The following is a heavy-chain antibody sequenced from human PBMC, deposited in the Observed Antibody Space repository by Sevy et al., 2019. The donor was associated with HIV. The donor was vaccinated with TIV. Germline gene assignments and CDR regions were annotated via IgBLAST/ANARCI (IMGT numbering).Heavy chain of an antibody. CDR1: GFTFSSYW. Sequence: GGSLRLSCAASGFTFSSYWMSWVRQAPGKGLEWVANIKQDGSEKYYVDSVKGRFTISRDNAKNSLYLQMNSLRAEDTALYYCGEEGEWYYDFWGGYYTVYYYTVWTSGAKGPRSPSP. D-gene: IGHD3-3*01. CDR2: IKQDGSEK. V-gene: IGHV3-7*03. J-gene: IGHJ6*02. CDR3: GEEGEWYYDFWGGYYTVYYYTVWTS.